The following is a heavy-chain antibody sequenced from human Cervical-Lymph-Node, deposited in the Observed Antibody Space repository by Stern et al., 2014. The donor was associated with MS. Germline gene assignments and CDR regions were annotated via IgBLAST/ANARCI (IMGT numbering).Heavy chain of an antibody. CDR2: IDWDNTE. V-gene: IGHV2-70*04. J-gene: IGHJ5*02. D-gene: IGHD1-1*01. Sequence: QVTLRESGPAVVKPTQTLTLTCTFSGFSLSTSGMRVSWIRQPPGRALEWLARIDWDNTEFYSPSLRTRLTICKDTSRNQVVLVMTNMDPTDTATYFCARSYNWSPFDPWGQGTLVTVSS. CDR1: GFSLSTSGMR. CDR3: ARSYNWSPFDP.